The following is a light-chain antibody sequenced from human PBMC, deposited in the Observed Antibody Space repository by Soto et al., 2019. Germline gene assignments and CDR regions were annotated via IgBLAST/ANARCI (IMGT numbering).Light chain of an antibody. V-gene: IGKV3-20*01. CDR3: QQYGSSPRT. CDR1: QSVSSSY. CDR2: GAS. J-gene: IGKJ1*01. Sequence: IVLTQSPCTLSLSPGERATLSWGASQSVSSSYLAWYQQKPGQAPRLIIYGASSRATGIPDRFSGSGSGTDFTLTISRLETEDFAVYYCQQYGSSPRTFGQGTKVDIK.